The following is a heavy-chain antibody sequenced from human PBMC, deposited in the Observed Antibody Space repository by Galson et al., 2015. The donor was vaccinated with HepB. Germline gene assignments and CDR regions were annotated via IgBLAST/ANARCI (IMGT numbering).Heavy chain of an antibody. CDR3: ARGSRYYDSSGYAGY. Sequence: SLRLSCAASGFTFTSYSMNWVRQAPGKGLEWVSYISSSSSNIYYADTVKGRFTISRDNAKNSLYLQMNSLRAEDTAVYYCARGSRYYDSSGYAGYWGQGTLVTVSS. CDR2: ISSSSSNI. D-gene: IGHD3-22*01. J-gene: IGHJ4*02. CDR1: GFTFTSYS. V-gene: IGHV3-48*01.